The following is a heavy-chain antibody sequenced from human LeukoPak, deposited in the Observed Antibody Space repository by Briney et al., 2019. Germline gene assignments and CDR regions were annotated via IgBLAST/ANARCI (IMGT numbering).Heavy chain of an antibody. CDR2: IYYSGST. CDR1: GGSIISYY. V-gene: IGHV4-59*01. J-gene: IGHJ5*02. CDR3: ARDNSVGDTAWWFDP. Sequence: PSETLSLTCTVSGGSIISYYWSWIRQPPGKGLEWIGYIYYSGSTNYNPSLKSRVTISVDTSKNQFSLKLSSVTAADTAVYYCARDNSVGDTAWWFDPWGQGTLVTVSS. D-gene: IGHD1-26*01.